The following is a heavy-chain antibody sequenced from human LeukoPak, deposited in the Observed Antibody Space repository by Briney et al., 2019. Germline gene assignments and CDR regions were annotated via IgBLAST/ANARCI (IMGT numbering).Heavy chain of an antibody. D-gene: IGHD3-10*01. Sequence: PGGSLRLSCAASGFTFSIAWMSWVRQAPGKGLEWVGRIKNKTDGGTTDYAAPVNGRFSVSRDDSKNTLFLQMNSLKTEDTAVYYCTTGRGAFDIWGHGTMVTVSS. CDR2: IKNKTDGGTT. J-gene: IGHJ3*02. V-gene: IGHV3-15*01. CDR1: GFTFSIAW. CDR3: TTGRGAFDI.